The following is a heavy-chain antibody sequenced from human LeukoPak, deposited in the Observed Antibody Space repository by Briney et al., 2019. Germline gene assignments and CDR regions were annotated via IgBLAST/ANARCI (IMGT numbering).Heavy chain of an antibody. D-gene: IGHD3-9*01. CDR2: IYSGGAT. Sequence: GGSLRLSCVASGITVSSNYMSWVRQAPGKGLEWVSIIYSGGATFYADSVKGRFIISRENSKNTLWLQMNSLRAEDTAVYYCARLHYDVLTGPFDYWGQGTLVTVSS. CDR1: GITVSSNY. CDR3: ARLHYDVLTGPFDY. V-gene: IGHV3-66*04. J-gene: IGHJ4*02.